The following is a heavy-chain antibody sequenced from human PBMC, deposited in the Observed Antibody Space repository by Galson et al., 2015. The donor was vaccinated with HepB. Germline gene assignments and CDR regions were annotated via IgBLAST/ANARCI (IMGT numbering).Heavy chain of an antibody. D-gene: IGHD5-12*01. CDR3: AKERNPLAFDY. CDR2: IGVSGS. V-gene: IGHV3-23*01. J-gene: IGHJ4*02. CDR1: GFTFSSYA. Sequence: SLRLSCAASGFTFSSYAMNWVRQAPGEGLEWVSSIGVSGSFYADSVKGRFTISRDFSTNTLYLQMDSLRAEDTAIYCAKERNPLAFDYWGQGILVTVSS.